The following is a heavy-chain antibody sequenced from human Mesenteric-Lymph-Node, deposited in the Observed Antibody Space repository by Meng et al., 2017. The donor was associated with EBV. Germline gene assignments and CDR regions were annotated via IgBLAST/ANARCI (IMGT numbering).Heavy chain of an antibody. CDR1: GGSISGYY. CDR2: IYYSGST. J-gene: IGHJ2*01. Sequence: QGPLQESGPGLVKPSETLSLTCSVSGGSISGYYWSWIRQPPGKGLEWIGYIYYSGSTNYNPSLKSRVTTSVDTSKNQFSLKLSSVTAADTAVYYCARRQEIYWYFDLWGRGTLVTVSS. V-gene: IGHV4-59*01. CDR3: ARRQEIYWYFDL.